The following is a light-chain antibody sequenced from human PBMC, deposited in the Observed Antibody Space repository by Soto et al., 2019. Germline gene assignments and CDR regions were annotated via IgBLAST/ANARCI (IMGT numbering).Light chain of an antibody. CDR1: MRDVGAYNL. Sequence: QSALTQPASVSGSAVQSITISCSGTMRDVGAYNLVSWYQQHPGTAPKLIIYEVRNRPSGISSRFSGSRSGNTASLTISGLQSEDDGDYYCSAYTASSTLVFGGGTKLTVL. J-gene: IGLJ3*02. CDR3: SAYTASSTLV. CDR2: EVR. V-gene: IGLV2-14*01.